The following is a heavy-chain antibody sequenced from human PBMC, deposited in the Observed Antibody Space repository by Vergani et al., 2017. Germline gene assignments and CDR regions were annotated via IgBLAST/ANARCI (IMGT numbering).Heavy chain of an antibody. CDR3: ARELVGDSSGYYSPDAFDI. Sequence: QVQLVESGGGVVQPGRSLRLSCAASGFTFSSYGMHWVRQAPGKGLEWVAVIWHDGSNKYYADSVKGRFTISRYNSKNTLYLQMNSLRAEDTAVYYCARELVGDSSGYYSPDAFDIWGQGTMVTVSS. CDR2: IWHDGSNK. J-gene: IGHJ3*02. D-gene: IGHD3-22*01. V-gene: IGHV3-33*01. CDR1: GFTFSSYG.